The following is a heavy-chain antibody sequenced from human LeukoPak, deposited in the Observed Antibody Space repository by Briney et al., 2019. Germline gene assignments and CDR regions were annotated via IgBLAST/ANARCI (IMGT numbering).Heavy chain of an antibody. CDR2: ISVYNGNT. V-gene: IGHV1-18*04. D-gene: IGHD3-10*01. Sequence: ASVKVSCKASLYTFTDYYMHWVRQAPGQGLEWMGCISVYNGNTNYAQKFQGRVTMTTDTSTNTAYMELRSLRSDDTAVYYCERGYGSGTYYNFDSWGQGTLVTVSS. CDR1: LYTFTDYY. J-gene: IGHJ4*02. CDR3: ERGYGSGTYYNFDS.